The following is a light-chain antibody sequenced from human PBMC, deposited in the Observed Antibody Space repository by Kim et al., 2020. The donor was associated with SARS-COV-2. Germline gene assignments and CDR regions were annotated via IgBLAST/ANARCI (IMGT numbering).Light chain of an antibody. CDR3: KSYDSDNRWV. V-gene: IGLV6-57*01. Sequence: KTVTISCTGSSSGIASNYVEWFQQRPGSSPTTVIYEDTHRPSGGPDRCSGSIDSSSNAASLTITGLKTEDEADYYCKSYDSDNRWVFGGGTKVTVL. CDR2: EDT. CDR1: SSGIASNY. J-gene: IGLJ3*02.